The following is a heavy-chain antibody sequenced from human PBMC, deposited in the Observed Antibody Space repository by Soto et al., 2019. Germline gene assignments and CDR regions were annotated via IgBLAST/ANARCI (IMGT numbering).Heavy chain of an antibody. CDR1: GYTFTSYG. Sequence: ASVKVSCKASGYTFTSYGIHWVRQAPGQRLEWTGWINAGNGNRKYPEKFQGRVTITRDTSASTAYLELSSLRSEDTAVYYCARDPNDSSAYYHHYYYGMDVWGQGTTVTVSS. D-gene: IGHD3-22*01. V-gene: IGHV1-3*01. CDR2: INAGNGNR. J-gene: IGHJ6*02. CDR3: ARDPNDSSAYYHHYYYGMDV.